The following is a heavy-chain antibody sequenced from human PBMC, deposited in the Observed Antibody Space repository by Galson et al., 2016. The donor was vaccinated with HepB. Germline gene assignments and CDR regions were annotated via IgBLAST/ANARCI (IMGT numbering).Heavy chain of an antibody. CDR1: RFAFVNYA. D-gene: IGHD3-10*01. Sequence: SLRLSCAASRFAFVNYAMNWVRQAPGKGLEWVSGISESGVTTYYATSVRGRSTISRDNSSNTLFLQMNSLRVEDTAVYCCAKVGRFGSGSFLKPFDSWGQGILVTVSS. CDR2: ISESGVTT. CDR3: AKVGRFGSGSFLKPFDS. J-gene: IGHJ4*02. V-gene: IGHV3-23*01.